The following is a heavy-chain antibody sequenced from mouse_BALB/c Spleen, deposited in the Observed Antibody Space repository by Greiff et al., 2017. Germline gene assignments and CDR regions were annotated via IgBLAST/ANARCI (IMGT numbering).Heavy chain of an antibody. D-gene: IGHD2-4*01. CDR2: ISSGSSTI. CDR1: GFTFSSFG. J-gene: IGHJ3*01. CDR3: ARWDYDGAY. V-gene: IGHV5-17*02. Sequence: EVKLMESGGGLVQPGGSRTLSCAASGFTFSSFGMHWVRQAPEKGLEWVAYISSGSSTIYYADTVKGRFTISRDNPKNTLFLQMTSLRSEDTAMYYCARWDYDGAYWGQGTLVTVSA.